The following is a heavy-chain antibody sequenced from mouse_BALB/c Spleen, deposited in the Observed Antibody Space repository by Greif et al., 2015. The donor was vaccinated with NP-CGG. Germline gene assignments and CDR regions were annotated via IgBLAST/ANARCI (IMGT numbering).Heavy chain of an antibody. Sequence: VQLQQSGVELVKPGASVKLSCTASGFNIKDTYMQWVKQRPDQVLEWIGRIDPANGNTKYDPKFQGKAPIKADTSSNTAYLGHGSLTFEDSAGYDCARWDWFFDVEGAGNSVTVTS. CDR2: IDPANGNT. V-gene: IGHV14-3*02. CDR3: ARWDWFFDV. J-gene: IGHJ1*01. CDR1: GFNIKDTY.